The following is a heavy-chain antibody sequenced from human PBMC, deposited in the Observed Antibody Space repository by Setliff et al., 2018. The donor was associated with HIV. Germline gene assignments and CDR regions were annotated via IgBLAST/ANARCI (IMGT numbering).Heavy chain of an antibody. D-gene: IGHD3-10*01. V-gene: IGHV3-30*19. Sequence: GGSLRLSCVASGFSFSSYGMHWVRQAPGKGLEWLAFISYDETDKDYSDSVKGRFTISRDNSKNILWLQMSSLRPEDTAVYRCARDLLWAFDMWGPGTMVTVSS. J-gene: IGHJ3*02. CDR1: GFSFSSYG. CDR2: ISYDETDK. CDR3: ARDLLWAFDM.